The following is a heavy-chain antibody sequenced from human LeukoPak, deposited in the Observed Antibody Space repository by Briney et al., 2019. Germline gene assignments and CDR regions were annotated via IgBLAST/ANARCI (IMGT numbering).Heavy chain of an antibody. CDR2: INTSGTT. Sequence: SETLSLTCSVSGDSISPYYWSWIRQPAGKGLEWIGRINTSGTTYYNPSLKSRVTFSLDTSKNHFSLKLTSVTAADTAVYYCATKTAPPRRVDSSDIWGQGTMVTVSS. CDR1: GDSISPYY. J-gene: IGHJ3*02. V-gene: IGHV4-4*07. D-gene: IGHD5-18*01. CDR3: ATKTAPPRRVDSSDI.